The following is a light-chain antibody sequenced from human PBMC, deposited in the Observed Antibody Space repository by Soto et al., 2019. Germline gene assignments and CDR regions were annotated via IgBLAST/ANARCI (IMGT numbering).Light chain of an antibody. CDR1: ETVATN. Sequence: VVMTQSPAPLSVSPGERAKLSCKASETVATNLAWYQQKPGQAPRLLISGASTRAAGISDRFRGSGSGTEFTLTISSLRSEDSAIYYCQQYFEGPPMPFGQVTKVDI. CDR3: QQYFEGPPMP. J-gene: IGKJ1*01. V-gene: IGKV3-15*01. CDR2: GAS.